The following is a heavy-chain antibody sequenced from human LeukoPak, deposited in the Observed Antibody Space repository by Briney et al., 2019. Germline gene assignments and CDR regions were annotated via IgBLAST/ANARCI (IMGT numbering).Heavy chain of an antibody. V-gene: IGHV4-59*01. CDR2: IYYSGST. D-gene: IGHD3-22*01. Sequence: SETPSLTCTVSGGSISSYYWSWIRLPPGKGLEWIGYIYYSGSTNYNPSLKSRVTISVDTSKNQFSLKLSSVTAADTAVYYCARVGPYYYDSSGQTLDYWGQGTLVTVSS. CDR1: GGSISSYY. J-gene: IGHJ4*02. CDR3: ARVGPYYYDSSGQTLDY.